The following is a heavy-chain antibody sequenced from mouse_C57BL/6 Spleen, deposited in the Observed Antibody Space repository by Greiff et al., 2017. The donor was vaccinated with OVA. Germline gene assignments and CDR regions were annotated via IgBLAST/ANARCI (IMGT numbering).Heavy chain of an antibody. V-gene: IGHV1-39*01. CDR3: ARWETAQATGYWYFDV. Sequence: VQLKESGPELVKPGASVKISCKASGYSFTDYNMNWVKQSNGKSLEWIGVINPNYGTTSYNQKFKGKATLTVDQSSSTAYMQLNSLTSEDSAVYYCARWETAQATGYWYFDVWGTGTTVTVSS. CDR2: INPNYGTT. J-gene: IGHJ1*03. CDR1: GYSFTDYN. D-gene: IGHD3-2*02.